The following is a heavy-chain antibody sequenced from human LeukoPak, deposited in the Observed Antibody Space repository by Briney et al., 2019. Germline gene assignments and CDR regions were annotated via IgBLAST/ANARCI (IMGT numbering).Heavy chain of an antibody. CDR3: ARSLYGEVGVFDS. CDR1: GYSFTDYY. J-gene: IGHJ4*02. Sequence: GASVKVSCKASGYSFTDYYIHWVRQAPGQGLEWMGWIKPHSGDTNYPQTFQGRAAMTRDTSISIAYMELNRLISDDTAVYYCARSLYGEVGVFDSWGQGTLVTVSP. CDR2: IKPHSGDT. V-gene: IGHV1-2*02. D-gene: IGHD3-22*01.